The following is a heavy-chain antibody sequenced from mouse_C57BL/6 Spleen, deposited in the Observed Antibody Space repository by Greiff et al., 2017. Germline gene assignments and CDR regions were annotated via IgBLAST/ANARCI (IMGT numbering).Heavy chain of an antibody. CDR1: GFSFNTYA. Sequence: EVQLKESGGGLVQPKGSLKLSCAASGFSFNTYAMNWVRQAPGKGLEWVARIRSKSNNYATYYADSVKDRFTISRDDSESMLYLQMNNLKTEDTAMYYCVRQGGYWYFDVWGTGTTVTVSS. CDR3: VRQGGYWYFDV. CDR2: IRSKSNNYAT. V-gene: IGHV10-1*01. J-gene: IGHJ1*03.